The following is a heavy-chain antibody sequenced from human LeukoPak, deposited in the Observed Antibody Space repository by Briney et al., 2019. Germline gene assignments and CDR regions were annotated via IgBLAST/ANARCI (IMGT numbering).Heavy chain of an antibody. V-gene: IGHV1-2*02. Sequence: GASVKVSCKASGYTFTSYYMHWVRQAPGQGLEWMGWIDTSNGATNYAQKFQGRVTISRDTSIGTAYIELTNLISDDTAIYYCASEANCNGGRCSLQRVDSWGPGTLVTVSS. CDR2: IDTSNGAT. CDR3: ASEANCNGGRCSLQRVDS. CDR1: GYTFTSYY. D-gene: IGHD2-15*01. J-gene: IGHJ4*02.